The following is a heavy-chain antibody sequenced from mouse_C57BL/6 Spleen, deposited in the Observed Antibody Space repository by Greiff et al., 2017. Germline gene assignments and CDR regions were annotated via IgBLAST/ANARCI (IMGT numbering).Heavy chain of an antibody. D-gene: IGHD1-1*01. Sequence: EVMLVESGGGLVQPGGSMKLSCAASGFTFSDAWMDWVRQSPEKGLEWVAEIRNKANNHATYYAESVKGRFTISRDDSKSSVYLQMNSVRAEDTGIYYCTQALSYGSSGWYFEVWGTGTTVTVSS. CDR2: IRNKANNHAT. J-gene: IGHJ1*03. V-gene: IGHV6-6*01. CDR3: TQALSYGSSGWYFEV. CDR1: GFTFSDAW.